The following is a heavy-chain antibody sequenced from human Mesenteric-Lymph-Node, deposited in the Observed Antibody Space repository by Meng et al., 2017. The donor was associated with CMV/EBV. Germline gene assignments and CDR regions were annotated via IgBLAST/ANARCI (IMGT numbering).Heavy chain of an antibody. V-gene: IGHV1-18*01. Sequence: ASVKVFCKTSGYTFSNYGITWVRQAPGQGLEWMGWITPYNGNINYAHKFQDRVTLTTDTSTSTAYMELRSLRSDDTAVYYCARDKDGLRITIFGAVMDYWGQGTLVTVSS. J-gene: IGHJ4*02. CDR1: GYTFSNYG. CDR2: ITPYNGNI. CDR3: ARDKDGLRITIFGAVMDY. D-gene: IGHD3-3*01.